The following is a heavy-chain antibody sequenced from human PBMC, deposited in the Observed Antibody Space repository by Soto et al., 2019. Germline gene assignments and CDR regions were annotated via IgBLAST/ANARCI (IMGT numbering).Heavy chain of an antibody. CDR3: ARAYSSGWTPPYYYYYGMDV. CDR2: IYYSGST. D-gene: IGHD6-19*01. Sequence: SETLSLTCTVSGGSISSYYWSWIRQPPGKGLEWIGYIYYSGSTNYNPSLKSRVTISVDTSKNQFSMKLSSVTDADTAVYYCARAYSSGWTPPYYYYYGMDVWGQGTTVTVSS. J-gene: IGHJ6*02. V-gene: IGHV4-59*01. CDR1: GGSISSYY.